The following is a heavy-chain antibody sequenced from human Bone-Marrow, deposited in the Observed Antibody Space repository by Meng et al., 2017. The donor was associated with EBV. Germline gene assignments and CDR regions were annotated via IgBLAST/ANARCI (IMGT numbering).Heavy chain of an antibody. CDR3: ASLHYYDSSGFDY. CDR2: ISSSSSYI. V-gene: IGHV3-21*01. CDR1: GCTFSSYS. D-gene: IGHD3-22*01. J-gene: IGHJ4*02. Sequence: EVQLVESGGGLVKPGGSLRLSCAASGCTFSSYSMNWVRQAPGKGLEWVSSISSSSSYIYYADSVKGRFTISRDNAKNSLYLQMNSLRAEDTAVYYCASLHYYDSSGFDYWGQGTLVTVSS.